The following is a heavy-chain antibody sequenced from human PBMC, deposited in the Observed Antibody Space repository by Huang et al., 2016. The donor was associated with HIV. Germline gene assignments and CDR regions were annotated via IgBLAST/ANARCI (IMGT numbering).Heavy chain of an antibody. V-gene: IGHV3-48*01. J-gene: IGHJ3*02. D-gene: IGHD3-10*01. CDR2: ITSSSGSI. Sequence: AASGFTFSTYNMNWVRQAPGKGLEWVSYITSSSGSIYYADSVKGRFTISRDNAKNSLYLQMNSLRAEDTAVYYCARFGSYYYGSGSYLDAFDIWGQGTMATVSS. CDR3: ARFGSYYYGSGSYLDAFDI. CDR1: GFTFSTYN.